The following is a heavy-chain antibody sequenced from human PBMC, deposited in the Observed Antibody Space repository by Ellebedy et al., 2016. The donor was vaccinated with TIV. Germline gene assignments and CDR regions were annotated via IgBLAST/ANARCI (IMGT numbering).Heavy chain of an antibody. V-gene: IGHV1-3*01. CDR3: GRRGGFSYIDY. D-gene: IGHD5-18*01. Sequence: AASVKVSCKASGYSFTNYAMHWVCQAPGQRLEWMGWVDAGNGNTKYSQKFQGRATITRDASASIVYMEVSSLRSEDTAIYFCGRRGGFSYIDYWGQGTLVTVSS. J-gene: IGHJ4*02. CDR2: VDAGNGNT. CDR1: GYSFTNYA.